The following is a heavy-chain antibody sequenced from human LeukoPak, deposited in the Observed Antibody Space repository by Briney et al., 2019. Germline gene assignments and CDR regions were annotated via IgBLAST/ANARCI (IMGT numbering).Heavy chain of an antibody. J-gene: IGHJ3*02. CDR2: IYYSGST. CDR1: GGSISSSSYY. Sequence: PSETLSLTCTVSGGSISSSSYYWGWIRQPPGKGLEWIGIIYYSGSTYYNPSLKSRVTISVDTSKNQFSLKLSSVTAADTAVYYCAQTHYDILTGYAMGAFDIWGQGTMVTVSS. D-gene: IGHD3-9*01. V-gene: IGHV4-39*01. CDR3: AQTHYDILTGYAMGAFDI.